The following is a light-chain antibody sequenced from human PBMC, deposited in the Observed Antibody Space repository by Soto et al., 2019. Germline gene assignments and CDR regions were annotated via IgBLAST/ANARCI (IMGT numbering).Light chain of an antibody. CDR1: SSDVGGYKY. CDR2: EGG. Sequence: QSALTQPASVSGSPGQSITISCTGTSSDVGGYKYVSWYQQHPGKAPKLILYEGGKRPSGVSDRFSGSKSGNTASLTISGLQAEDEADYYCSSYTTSSTLVFGTGTKVTV. CDR3: SSYTTSSTLV. V-gene: IGLV2-14*01. J-gene: IGLJ1*01.